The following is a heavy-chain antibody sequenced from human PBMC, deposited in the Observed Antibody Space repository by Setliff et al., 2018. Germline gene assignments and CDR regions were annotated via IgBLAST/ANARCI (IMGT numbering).Heavy chain of an antibody. V-gene: IGHV4-34*01. Sequence: SETLSLTCAVSGGSFSGYYWSWIRQRPGKGLEWIGEIHHSGGTSYNPSLKSRVTVSLDTSKNQFSLKLTSMTAADTAVYYCARDQWVRSPPLYFSYSMDVWGQGTTVTVSS. D-gene: IGHD5-12*01. CDR1: GGSFSGYY. CDR2: IHHSGGT. CDR3: ARDQWVRSPPLYFSYSMDV. J-gene: IGHJ6*02.